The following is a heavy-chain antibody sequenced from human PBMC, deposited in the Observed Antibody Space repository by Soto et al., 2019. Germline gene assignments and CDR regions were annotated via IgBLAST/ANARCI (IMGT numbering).Heavy chain of an antibody. CDR3: ARGRDGYYPLGGY. Sequence: DVQLLESGGGLVQPGGSLRLSCAASGFTFSGSAFSWVRQAPGKGLEWVSAISASGGNTYYADSVKGRFTISGDNSRNTLVLQMNTLRSEDTAVYYWARGRDGYYPLGGYWGQGTAVTVSS. CDR2: ISASGGNT. D-gene: IGHD1-26*01. V-gene: IGHV3-23*01. J-gene: IGHJ4*02. CDR1: GFTFSGSA.